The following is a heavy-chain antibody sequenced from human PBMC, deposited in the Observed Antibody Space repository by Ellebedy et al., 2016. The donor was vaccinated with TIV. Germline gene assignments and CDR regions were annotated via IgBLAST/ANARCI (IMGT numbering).Heavy chain of an antibody. CDR3: ARGGVAAAVGLRFDP. Sequence: ASVKVSCXASGYTFTSYGISWVRQAPGQGLEWMGWISAYNGNTNYAQKLQGRVTMTTGTSTSTAYMELRSLRSDDTAVYYCARGGVAAAVGLRFDPWGQGTLVTVSS. V-gene: IGHV1-18*04. CDR1: GYTFTSYG. D-gene: IGHD6-13*01. CDR2: ISAYNGNT. J-gene: IGHJ5*02.